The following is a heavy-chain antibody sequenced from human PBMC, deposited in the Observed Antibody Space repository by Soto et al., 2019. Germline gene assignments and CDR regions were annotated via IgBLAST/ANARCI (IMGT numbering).Heavy chain of an antibody. CDR1: GGTFSSYA. Sequence: QVQLVQSGAEVKKPGSSVKVSCKASGGTFSSYAISWVRQAPGQGLEWMGGIIPIFGTANYAQKFQGRVTITADESTSTAYMELSSLRSEDTAVYYCASTGLIAARQYLSYFDYWGQGTLVTVSS. V-gene: IGHV1-69*01. CDR2: IIPIFGTA. CDR3: ASTGLIAARQYLSYFDY. J-gene: IGHJ4*02. D-gene: IGHD6-6*01.